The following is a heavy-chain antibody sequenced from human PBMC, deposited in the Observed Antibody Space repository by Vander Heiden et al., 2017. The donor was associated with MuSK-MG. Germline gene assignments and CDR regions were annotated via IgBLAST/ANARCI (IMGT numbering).Heavy chain of an antibody. CDR1: GGSISSSSYY. Sequence: LQLQESGPGLVKPSETLSLTCTVSGGSISSSSYYWGWIRQPPGKGLEWIGIIYYSGSTYYNPSLKSRVTISVDTSKNQFSLKLSSVTAADTAVYYCARHPRGYDILTGYYFNWFDPWGQGTLVTVSS. J-gene: IGHJ5*02. V-gene: IGHV4-39*01. CDR3: ARHPRGYDILTGYYFNWFDP. D-gene: IGHD3-9*01. CDR2: IYYSGST.